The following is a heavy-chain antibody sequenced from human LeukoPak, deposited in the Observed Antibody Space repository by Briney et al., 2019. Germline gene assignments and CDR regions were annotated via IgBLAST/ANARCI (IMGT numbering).Heavy chain of an antibody. V-gene: IGHV1-69*01. Sequence: ALVKVSCKAFGGTFSSYAIRWVRQAPGQRLEWMGGIIPIFGTANYAQKFQGRVTITADESTSTAYMELRSLRSDDTAVYYCARGLMREYNSGWYMLYFERWGQGTLVTVSS. CDR2: IIPIFGTA. D-gene: IGHD6-19*01. CDR3: ARGLMREYNSGWYMLYFER. CDR1: GGTFSSYA. J-gene: IGHJ4*02.